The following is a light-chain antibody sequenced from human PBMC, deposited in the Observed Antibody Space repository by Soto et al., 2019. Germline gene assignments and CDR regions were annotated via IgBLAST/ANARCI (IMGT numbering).Light chain of an antibody. CDR3: QQRSDWPPIT. CDR2: SAS. V-gene: IGKV3D-20*02. Sequence: EIVLTQSPGTLSLSPGERATLSCRASQSVSSSHLAWYQHKPGQAPRLLIYSASSRATGIPDRFSGSGSGTDFTLTISSLEPEDFAVYYCQQRSDWPPITFGQGTRLEIK. J-gene: IGKJ5*01. CDR1: QSVSSSH.